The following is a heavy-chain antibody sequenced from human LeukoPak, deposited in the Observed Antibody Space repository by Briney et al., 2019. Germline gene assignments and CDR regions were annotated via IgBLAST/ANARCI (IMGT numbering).Heavy chain of an antibody. CDR3: ATGGVGPFEP. CDR2: IYYSGTT. CDR1: GGSISSNSYY. D-gene: IGHD3-16*01. Sequence: SETLSLTSTVSGGSISSNSYYCTWVRHHPGKGLEWIGSIYYSGTTYYNPSLKSRLTISLDTSKNQFSLKLTSVTAADTAVYYCATGGVGPFEPWGQGMLVTVSS. V-gene: IGHV4-31*03. J-gene: IGHJ5*02.